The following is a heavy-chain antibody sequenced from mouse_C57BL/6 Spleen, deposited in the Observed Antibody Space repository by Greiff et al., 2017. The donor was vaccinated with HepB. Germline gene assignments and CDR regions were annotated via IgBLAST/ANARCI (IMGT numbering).Heavy chain of an antibody. D-gene: IGHD2-4*01. CDR3: ARGDYDEGGAMDY. J-gene: IGHJ4*01. CDR1: GFTFTDYN. V-gene: IGHV1-22*01. CDR2: INPNNGGT. Sequence: EVQLQQSGPELVKPGASVKMSCKASGFTFTDYNMHWVKQSHGKSLEWIGYINPNNGGTSYNQKFKGKATLTVNKSSSTAYMELRSLTSEDSAVYYCARGDYDEGGAMDYWGQGTSVTVSS.